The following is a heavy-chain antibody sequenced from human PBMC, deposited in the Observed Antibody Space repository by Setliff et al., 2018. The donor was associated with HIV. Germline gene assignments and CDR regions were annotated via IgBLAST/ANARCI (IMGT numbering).Heavy chain of an antibody. D-gene: IGHD3-22*01. J-gene: IGHJ4*02. V-gene: IGHV3-23*01. CDR1: GFTFRNHA. Sequence: GGSLRLSCAASGFTFRNHAMSWVRQAPGKGLEWVSTINGRGDDTYYAGSVKGRFTISRDNSKNTVSLQMSSLRADDTAVYYCAKEWSITAVIVVPSWDYWGQGTLVTVSS. CDR2: INGRGDDT. CDR3: AKEWSITAVIVVPSWDY.